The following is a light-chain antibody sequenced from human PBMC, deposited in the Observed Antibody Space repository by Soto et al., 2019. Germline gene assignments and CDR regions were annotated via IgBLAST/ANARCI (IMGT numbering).Light chain of an antibody. V-gene: IGLV2-8*01. CDR2: EVN. J-gene: IGLJ1*01. Sequence: QSALTQPPSASGSPGQSVTISCTGTSSDVGAYSFVSWYQQHPGKVPKLMIYEVNKRPSGVPDRFSGSKSGNTASLTVSGLQAEDEADYYCSSYAGSNNYVFGTGTKLTVL. CDR1: SSDVGAYSF. CDR3: SSYAGSNNYV.